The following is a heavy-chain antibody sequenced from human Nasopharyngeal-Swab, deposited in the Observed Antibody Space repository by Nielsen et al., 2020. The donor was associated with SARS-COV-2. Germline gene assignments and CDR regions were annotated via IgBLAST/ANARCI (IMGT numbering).Heavy chain of an antibody. V-gene: IGHV3-30*04. Sequence: GESLKISCAASGFTFSSYAMHWVRQAPGKGLEWVAVISYDGSNKYYADSVKGRFTISRDNSKNTLYLQMNSLRAEDTAVYHCARDRYSSEWGQGSLVTVSS. CDR2: ISYDGSNK. CDR1: GFTFSSYA. D-gene: IGHD6-19*01. J-gene: IGHJ4*02. CDR3: ARDRYSSE.